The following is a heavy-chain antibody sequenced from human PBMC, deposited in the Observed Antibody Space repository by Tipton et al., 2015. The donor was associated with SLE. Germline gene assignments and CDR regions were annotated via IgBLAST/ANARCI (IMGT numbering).Heavy chain of an antibody. V-gene: IGHV4-38-2*01. Sequence: TLSLTCAVSGQSITSGHYWGWFRQPPGKGLEWIASMYQSGITYYNPSLKSRVTISLDTSKNQLSLKLSSVTAADTAVYYCARPGNYFDSSGHHDAFDVWGQGTMVTVSS. CDR3: ARPGNYFDSSGHHDAFDV. CDR2: MYQSGIT. J-gene: IGHJ3*01. CDR1: GQSITSGHY. D-gene: IGHD3-22*01.